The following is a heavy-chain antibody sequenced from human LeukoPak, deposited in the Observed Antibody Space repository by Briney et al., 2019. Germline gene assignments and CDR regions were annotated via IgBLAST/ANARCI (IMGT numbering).Heavy chain of an antibody. V-gene: IGHV4-34*01. CDR3: ATQDSSDY. CDR2: INHSGST. J-gene: IGHJ4*02. D-gene: IGHD6-13*01. CDR1: GGSFSGYY. Sequence: SETLSLTCAVYGGSFSGYYWSWIRQPSGKGLEWIGEINHSGSTNYNPSLKSRVTISVDTSKNQFSLKLSSVTAADTAVYYCATQDSSDYWGQGTLVTVSS.